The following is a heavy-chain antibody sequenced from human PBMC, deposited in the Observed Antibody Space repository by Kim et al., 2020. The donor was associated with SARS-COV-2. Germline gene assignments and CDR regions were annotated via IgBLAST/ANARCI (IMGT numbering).Heavy chain of an antibody. CDR3: ARAITIFGVVITFDY. V-gene: IGHV4-4*02. J-gene: IGHJ4*02. Sequence: NPSLKSRVTISVDKSKNQFSLRLGSVTAADTAVYYCARAITIFGVVITFDYWGQGTLVTVSS. D-gene: IGHD3-3*01.